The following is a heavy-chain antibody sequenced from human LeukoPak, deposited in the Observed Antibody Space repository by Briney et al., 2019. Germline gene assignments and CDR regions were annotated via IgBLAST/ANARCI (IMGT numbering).Heavy chain of an antibody. CDR2: INNSGAGR. J-gene: IGHJ5*02. D-gene: IGHD6-13*01. CDR3: AKVAAAGNWFDL. V-gene: IGHV3-23*01. Sequence: GGSLRLSCAASGFTLRSYAVTWVRQAPGKGLEWVSVINNSGAGRYYADSVKGRFTISRDNSNNTLYLQMNSLRAEDTAVYYCAKVAAAGNWFDLWGQGTVVIVSA. CDR1: GFTLRSYA.